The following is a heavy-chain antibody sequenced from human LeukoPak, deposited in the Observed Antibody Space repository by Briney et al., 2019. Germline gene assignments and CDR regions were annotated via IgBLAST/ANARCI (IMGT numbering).Heavy chain of an antibody. CDR1: GFTVSSNF. V-gene: IGHV3-48*04. CDR2: ISSSSSTI. J-gene: IGHJ4*02. CDR3: AIDYFDY. Sequence: GGSLRLSCAASGFTVSSNFLNWVRQAPGKGLEWVSYISSSSSTIYYADSVKGRFTISRDNAKNSLYLQMNSLRAEDTAVYYCAIDYFDYWGQGTLVTVSS.